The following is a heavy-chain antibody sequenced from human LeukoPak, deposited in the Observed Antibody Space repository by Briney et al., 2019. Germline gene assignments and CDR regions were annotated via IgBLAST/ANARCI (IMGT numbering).Heavy chain of an antibody. CDR3: AREGQRDSSSGRVWNYYYYYMDV. V-gene: IGHV3-74*01. J-gene: IGHJ6*03. D-gene: IGHD6-6*01. CDR1: GFTFSSYW. Sequence: GGSLRLSCAASGFTFSSYWMHWVRQAPGKGLVLVSRINSDGSSTRYADSVKGRFTISRDNAKNTLYLQMNSLRADDTAVYYCAREGQRDSSSGRVWNYYYYYMDVWGKGTTVTVSS. CDR2: INSDGSST.